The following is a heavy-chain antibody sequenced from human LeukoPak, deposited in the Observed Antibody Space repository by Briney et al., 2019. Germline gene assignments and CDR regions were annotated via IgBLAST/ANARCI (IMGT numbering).Heavy chain of an antibody. CDR2: IDYRGST. V-gene: IGHV4-39*01. CDR1: GGSISSNSHY. CDR3: ARTFYFDTSGFYYAY. D-gene: IGHD3-22*01. Sequence: SETLSLTCTVSGGSISSNSHYWGWIRQPPGKGLEWIANIDYRGSTYYNPSLKTRVTISVDTSKNQFSLKVSSVTAADTAVYYCARTFYFDTSGFYYAYWGQGTLVTVSS. J-gene: IGHJ4*02.